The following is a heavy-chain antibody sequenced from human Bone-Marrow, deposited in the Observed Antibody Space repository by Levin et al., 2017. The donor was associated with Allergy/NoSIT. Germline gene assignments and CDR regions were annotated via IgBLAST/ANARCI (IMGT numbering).Heavy chain of an antibody. Sequence: LSLTCAASGFTFTNYWMTWVRQAPGKGLEWVANVKFDGTEEYYVDSVKGRFSISRDNARNSVYLHMNSLRVEDTAVYFCARETGAWNTVVTPIDSWGRGTLVTVSS. CDR1: GFTFTNYW. CDR3: ARETGAWNTVVTPIDS. V-gene: IGHV3-7*01. D-gene: IGHD4-23*01. J-gene: IGHJ4*02. CDR2: VKFDGTEE.